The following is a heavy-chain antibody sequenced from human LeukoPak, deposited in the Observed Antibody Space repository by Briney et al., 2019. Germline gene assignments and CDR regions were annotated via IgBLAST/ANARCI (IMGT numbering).Heavy chain of an antibody. CDR3: ARGLGDGTSVDY. D-gene: IGHD1-7*01. J-gene: IGHJ4*02. Sequence: PSETLSLTCTVSGGSISSYYWSWIRQPPGKGLEWIGYIYYSGSTNYNPSLKSRVTISVDTSKNQFSLKLSSVTAADTAVYYCARGLGDGTSVDYWGQGTLVTASS. CDR1: GGSISSYY. V-gene: IGHV4-59*01. CDR2: IYYSGST.